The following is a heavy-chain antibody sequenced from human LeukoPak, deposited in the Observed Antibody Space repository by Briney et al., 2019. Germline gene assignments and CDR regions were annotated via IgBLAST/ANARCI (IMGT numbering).Heavy chain of an antibody. J-gene: IGHJ4*02. CDR1: GFTFSSYS. D-gene: IGHD3-10*01. CDR2: ISSSSTTI. Sequence: GGSLRLSCAASGFTFSSYSMNWVRQAPGKGLEWVSYISSSSTTIYYADSVKGRLTISRDNAKNSLYLQMNSLRAEDTAVYYCARLTMVRGIQWNSVYWGQGTLVTVSS. V-gene: IGHV3-48*01. CDR3: ARLTMVRGIQWNSVY.